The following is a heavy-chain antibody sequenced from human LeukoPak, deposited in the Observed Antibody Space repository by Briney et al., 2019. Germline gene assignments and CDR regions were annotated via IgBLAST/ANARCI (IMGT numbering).Heavy chain of an antibody. Sequence: SETLSLTCTVSGDSISSYYWSWIRQPPGKGLEWIGYISYSGNTNYNPSLKSRVTISVDTSKNQFSLKLSSVTAADTAVYYCARAPTGNDAFDIWGQGTMVTVSS. V-gene: IGHV4-59*01. CDR1: GDSISSYY. D-gene: IGHD1-1*01. CDR2: ISYSGNT. CDR3: ARAPTGNDAFDI. J-gene: IGHJ3*02.